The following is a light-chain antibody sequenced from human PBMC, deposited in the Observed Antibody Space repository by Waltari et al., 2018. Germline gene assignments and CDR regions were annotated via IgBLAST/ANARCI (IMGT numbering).Light chain of an antibody. CDR2: EVS. V-gene: IGLV2-14*01. CDR1: SSDVGGYNL. Sequence: QSALTQPASVSGSPGQSITISCTGTSSDVGGYNLVSWHQQHPGKAPKIIIYEVSNRPSGVSIFFSGSKSGNTASLTISGLQAEDEADYYCTSYITTRGDWVFGGGTKLTVL. J-gene: IGLJ3*02. CDR3: TSYITTRGDWV.